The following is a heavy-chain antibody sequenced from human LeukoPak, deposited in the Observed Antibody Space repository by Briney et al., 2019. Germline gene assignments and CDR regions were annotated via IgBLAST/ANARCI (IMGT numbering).Heavy chain of an antibody. Sequence: SQTLSLTCAIAGDIVSSTIDAWNWIRQSPSRSLERLPSTYYRSLSFYEYADSVKSRITINPDTSKNQFSLQLNSVTPEDTAVYYCARGRYNSFDYWDRGTPVTVSS. D-gene: IGHD1-14*01. J-gene: IGHJ4*02. CDR3: ARGRYNSFDY. CDR1: GDIVSSTIDA. CDR2: TYYRSLSFY. V-gene: IGHV6-1*01.